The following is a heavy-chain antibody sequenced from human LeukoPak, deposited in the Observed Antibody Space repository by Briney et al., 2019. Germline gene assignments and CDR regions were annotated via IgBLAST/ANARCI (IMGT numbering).Heavy chain of an antibody. Sequence: SETLSLTCTVSGGSISSSSYYWGWIRQPPGKGLEWIGSIYYSGSTNYNPSLRSRVTISVDTSKNQFSLKLSSVTAADTAVYYCARGDIVVVPAAMGAFCWFDPWGQGTLVTVSS. D-gene: IGHD2-2*01. CDR3: ARGDIVVVPAAMGAFCWFDP. CDR1: GGSISSSSYY. V-gene: IGHV4-39*07. CDR2: IYYSGST. J-gene: IGHJ5*02.